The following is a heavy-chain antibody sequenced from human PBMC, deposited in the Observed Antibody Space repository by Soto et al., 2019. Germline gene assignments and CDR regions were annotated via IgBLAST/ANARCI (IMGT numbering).Heavy chain of an antibody. CDR2: INPKSGGT. J-gene: IGHJ6*02. CDR3: ARGDSTDCSNGVCSFFYNHDMDV. D-gene: IGHD2-8*01. V-gene: IGHV1-2*04. CDR1: GYSFTDYH. Sequence: ASVKVSCKASGYSFTDYHIHWVRQAPGQGLEWLGRINPKSGGTSTAQKFQGWVTMTTATSISTASMELTRLTSDDTAIYYCARGDSTDCSNGVCSFFYNHDMDVWGQGTTVTVSS.